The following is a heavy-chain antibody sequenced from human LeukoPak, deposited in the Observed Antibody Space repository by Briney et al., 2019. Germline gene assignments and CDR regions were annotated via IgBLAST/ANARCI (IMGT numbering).Heavy chain of an antibody. D-gene: IGHD1-1*01. V-gene: IGHV3-23*01. CDR2: ISGSGGST. Sequence: PGGSLRLSCTASGFTFSSYAMSWVRQAPGKGLEWVSAISGSGGSTYYADSVKGRFTISRDNSKNTLYLQMNSLRAEDTAVYYCARMNWNGDDAFDFWGQGTMVTVSS. CDR3: ARMNWNGDDAFDF. CDR1: GFTFSSYA. J-gene: IGHJ3*01.